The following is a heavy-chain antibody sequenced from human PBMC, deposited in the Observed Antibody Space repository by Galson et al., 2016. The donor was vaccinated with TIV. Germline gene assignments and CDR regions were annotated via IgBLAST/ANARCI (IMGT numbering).Heavy chain of an antibody. CDR1: GYRFSHSW. J-gene: IGHJ6*02. V-gene: IGHV5-51*01. D-gene: IGHD3-3*01. CDR3: ARHGYDFWNGQDYFFYGMDV. Sequence: QSGAEVKKPGGSLKISCKTSGYRFSHSWIGWVRQKPGKGLEWVGHIYPGDSDTRYSPSFQGHVTISADTSIDTAYLPWCSLKASDTAIYYCARHGYDFWNGQDYFFYGMDVWGQGTTVTVSS. CDR2: IYPGDSDT.